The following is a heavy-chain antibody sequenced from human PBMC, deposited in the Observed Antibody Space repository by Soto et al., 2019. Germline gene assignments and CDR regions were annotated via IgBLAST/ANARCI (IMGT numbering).Heavy chain of an antibody. CDR3: SKGIYVAPRGDAHYGMDV. CDR2: ISGSGGST. V-gene: IGHV3-23*01. Sequence: PGGSLRPSCAASGFTFSSDAMSWVRQAPGKGLELVSAISGSGGSTYYADSVKGRFTISRDNSKNTLYLQMNSLRAEDTAVYYCSKGIYVAPRGDAHYGMDVWGQGTTVTVSS. J-gene: IGHJ6*02. D-gene: IGHD3-16*01. CDR1: GFTFSSDA.